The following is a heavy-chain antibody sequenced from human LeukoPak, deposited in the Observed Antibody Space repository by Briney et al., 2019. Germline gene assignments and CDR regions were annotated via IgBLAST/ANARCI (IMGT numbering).Heavy chain of an antibody. D-gene: IGHD3-16*01. CDR1: SASVSSYY. CDR2: ISNSGSP. V-gene: IGHV4-59*02. CDR3: ARGGAGPLRD. Sequence: KASETLSLTCTVSSASVSSYYWSWVRQPPGGGLEWIGYISNSGSPSHNPSFKSRVTLSADTSKNHLSLKLNSVTPADTAVYFCARGGAGPLRDWGQGTLVTVSS. J-gene: IGHJ4*02.